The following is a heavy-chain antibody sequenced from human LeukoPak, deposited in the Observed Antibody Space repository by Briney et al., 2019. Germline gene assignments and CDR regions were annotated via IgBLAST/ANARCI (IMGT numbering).Heavy chain of an antibody. Sequence: GESLEISCKTSGYKFTNYWIGWVRQMPGRGLEWMGIIYPGDSDTRYRPSFQGQVTISADKSISTAYLQWSSLKASDTAMYYCATRGGERDGYKSWGQGTLVTVSS. CDR1: GYKFTNYW. V-gene: IGHV5-51*01. D-gene: IGHD5-24*01. CDR3: ATRGGERDGYKS. J-gene: IGHJ4*02. CDR2: IYPGDSDT.